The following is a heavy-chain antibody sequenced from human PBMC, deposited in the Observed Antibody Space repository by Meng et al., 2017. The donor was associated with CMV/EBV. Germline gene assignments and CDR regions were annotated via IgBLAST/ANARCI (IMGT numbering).Heavy chain of an antibody. V-gene: IGHV3-7*01. CDR3: SKNGGWLIEH. Sequence: GGSLRLSCVASGFTSRTYWVSWVRQAPGKGLEWVANMNQDGSHKYYVDSVKGRFTISADNAKNTLYLQMNSLRAEDTAVYYCSKNGGWLIEHWGQGTMVTVSS. J-gene: IGHJ1*01. CDR2: MNQDGSHK. D-gene: IGHD3-16*01. CDR1: GFTSRTYW.